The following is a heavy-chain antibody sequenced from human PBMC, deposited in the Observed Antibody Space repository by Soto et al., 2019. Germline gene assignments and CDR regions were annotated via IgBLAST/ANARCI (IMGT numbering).Heavy chain of an antibody. CDR3: AREYGSGSYYKIGYYYYGMDV. Sequence: ASVKVSCKASGYTFTSYGISWVRQAPGQGLEWMGWISAYNGNTNYAQKLQGRVTMTTDTSTSTAYMELRSLRSDDTAVYYCAREYGSGSYYKIGYYYYGMDVWGQGTTVTVS. CDR1: GYTFTSYG. D-gene: IGHD3-10*01. CDR2: ISAYNGNT. V-gene: IGHV1-18*01. J-gene: IGHJ6*02.